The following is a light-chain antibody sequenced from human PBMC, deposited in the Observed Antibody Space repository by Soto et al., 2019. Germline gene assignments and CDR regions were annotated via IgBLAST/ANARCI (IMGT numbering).Light chain of an antibody. J-gene: IGLJ2*01. CDR3: SSYTTTSALL. Sequence: QSALTQPASVSGSPGQSITISCTGTSSDVGGYDYVSWYQHHPGKVPKLIIYEVSKRPSGVSHRFSGSKSGNTASLTISGLQTEDEADYYCSSYTTTSALLFGGGTKLTVL. CDR2: EVS. CDR1: SSDVGGYDY. V-gene: IGLV2-14*01.